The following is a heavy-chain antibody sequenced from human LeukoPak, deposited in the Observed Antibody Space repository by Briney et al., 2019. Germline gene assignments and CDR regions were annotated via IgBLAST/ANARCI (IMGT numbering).Heavy chain of an antibody. CDR1: GYTFTSYG. Sequence: GASVKVSCKASGYTFTSYGISWVRQAPGQGLEWMGGIIPIFGTANYAQKFQGRVTITADGSTSTAYMELSSLRSEDTAVYYCARENYYDSSGTFDYWGQGTLVTVSS. CDR2: IIPIFGTA. D-gene: IGHD3-22*01. V-gene: IGHV1-69*13. CDR3: ARENYYDSSGTFDY. J-gene: IGHJ4*02.